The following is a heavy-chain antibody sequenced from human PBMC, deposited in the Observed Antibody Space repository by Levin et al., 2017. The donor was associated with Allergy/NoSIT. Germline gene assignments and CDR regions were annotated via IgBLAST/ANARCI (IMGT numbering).Heavy chain of an antibody. CDR3: TTGLDF. CDR1: GFTFSRIW. CDR2: IKSKSDGETT. V-gene: IGHV3-15*01. J-gene: IGHJ4*02. Sequence: GGSLRLSCATSGFTFSRIWMSWVRQPPGKGLEWVGRIKSKSDGETTDYIAPVKGRFTISRDDSRNTLYLQMNSLKVEDTAVYYCTTGLDFWGPGTLVTVSS.